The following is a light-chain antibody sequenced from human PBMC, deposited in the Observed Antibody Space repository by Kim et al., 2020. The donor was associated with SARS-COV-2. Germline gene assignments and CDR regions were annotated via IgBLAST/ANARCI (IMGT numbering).Light chain of an antibody. CDR2: DAS. CDR1: QSVSSS. J-gene: IGKJ2*02. V-gene: IGKV3-11*01. CDR3: QHHSISPPGT. Sequence: EIVLTQSPATLSLSPGERVTLSCRASQSVSSSLAWYQQKPGQAPRLLIYDASNRATGIPARFSGSGSGTDFTLTISSLEPEDFAVYYCQHHSISPPGTFGQGTKLEI.